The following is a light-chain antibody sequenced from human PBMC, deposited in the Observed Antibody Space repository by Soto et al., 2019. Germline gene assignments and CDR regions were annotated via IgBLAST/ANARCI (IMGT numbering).Light chain of an antibody. CDR1: QDVTTN. V-gene: IGKV3-15*01. CDR3: HHYHNWPMT. CDR2: DSS. Sequence: EISMTQFPAILSASPGGGATLSCRAAQDVTTNFAWYQLRRGQPPRLLIYDSSTRATGIPARFSGSESGTEFTLTISSLQSEDFAVYYCHHYHNWPMTFGQGTRLEIK. J-gene: IGKJ5*01.